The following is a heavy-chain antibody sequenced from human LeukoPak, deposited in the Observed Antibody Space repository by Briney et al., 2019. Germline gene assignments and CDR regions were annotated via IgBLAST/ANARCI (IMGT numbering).Heavy chain of an antibody. CDR2: IYHSGST. CDR3: ATFYDSSGYYSGVDYYYYYMDV. CDR1: GGSISSGYY. J-gene: IGHJ6*03. D-gene: IGHD3-22*01. Sequence: SETLSLTCTVSGGSISSGYYWGWIRQPPGKGLEWIGSIYHSGSTYYNPSLKSRVTISVDTSKNQFSLKLSSVTAADTAVYYCATFYDSSGYYSGVDYYYYYMDVWGKGTTVTVSS. V-gene: IGHV4-38-2*02.